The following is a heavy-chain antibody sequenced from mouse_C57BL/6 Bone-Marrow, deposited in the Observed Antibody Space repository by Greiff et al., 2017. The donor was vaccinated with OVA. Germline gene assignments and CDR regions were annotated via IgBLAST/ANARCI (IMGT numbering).Heavy chain of an antibody. J-gene: IGHJ3*01. Sequence: EVNVVESGAGLVKPGGSLKLSCAASGFTFSSYAMSWVRQTPEKRLEWVAYISSDGDYIYYADTVKGRFTISRDNARNTLYLQMSSLKSEDTAMYYCTRDEYYGSNFPAWFAYWGQGTLVTVSA. D-gene: IGHD1-1*01. V-gene: IGHV5-9-1*02. CDR1: GFTFSSYA. CDR2: ISSDGDYI. CDR3: TRDEYYGSNFPAWFAY.